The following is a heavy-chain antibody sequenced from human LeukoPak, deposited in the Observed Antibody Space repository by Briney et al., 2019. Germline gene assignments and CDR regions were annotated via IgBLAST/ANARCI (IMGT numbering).Heavy chain of an antibody. CDR1: GGSISSGSYY. D-gene: IGHD2-21*01. J-gene: IGHJ6*03. CDR3: ARRGARDRMDV. Sequence: PSQTLSLTCTVSGGSISSGSYYWSWIRQPAGKGLEWIGRIYTSGSTNYNPSLKSRVTISVDTSKNQFSLKLSSVTAADTAVYYCARRGARDRMDVWGKGTTVTISS. CDR2: IYTSGST. V-gene: IGHV4-61*02.